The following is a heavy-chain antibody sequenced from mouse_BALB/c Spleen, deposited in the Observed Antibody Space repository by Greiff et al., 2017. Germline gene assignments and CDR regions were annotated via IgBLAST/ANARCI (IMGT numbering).Heavy chain of an antibody. Sequence: EVQGVESGGGLVQPKGSLKLSCAASGFTFNTYAMNWVCQAPGKGLEWVARIRSKSNNYATYYADSVKDRFTISRDDSQSMLYLQMNNLKTEDTAMYYCVRPIYYGYDYYAMDYWGQGTSVTVSS. CDR1: GFTFNTYA. CDR3: VRPIYYGYDYYAMDY. CDR2: IRSKSNNYAT. V-gene: IGHV10-1*02. J-gene: IGHJ4*01. D-gene: IGHD2-2*01.